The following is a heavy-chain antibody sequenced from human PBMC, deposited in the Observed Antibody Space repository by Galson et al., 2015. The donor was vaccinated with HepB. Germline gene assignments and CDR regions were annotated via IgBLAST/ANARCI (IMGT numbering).Heavy chain of an antibody. D-gene: IGHD4-23*01. Sequence: SLRLSCAASGFSVSSNYMSWGRPAAGKGLGWVSVIYSGGSTYYADSVKGRFIISRHDSKNTLYLQMNSLRAEDTALYYCTREMVEWFGYGGDSVPGYYYYAMDVWGQGTTVTVSS. J-gene: IGHJ6*02. CDR3: TREMVEWFGYGGDSVPGYYYYAMDV. CDR2: IYSGGST. V-gene: IGHV3-53*04. CDR1: GFSVSSNY.